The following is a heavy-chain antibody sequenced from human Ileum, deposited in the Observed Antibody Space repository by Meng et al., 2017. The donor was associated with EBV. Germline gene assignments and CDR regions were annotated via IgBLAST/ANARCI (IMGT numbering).Heavy chain of an antibody. CDR1: GGSLSGAY. CDR3: VSYAVGAGGIGY. D-gene: IGHD1-26*01. V-gene: IGHV4-34*12. J-gene: IGHJ4*02. Sequence: QVQLQPWGAGMLKPSETLSLTCAVNGGSLSGAYWNWIRQPPGKGLEWIGEIIHGGSPSYNPTLKSRVTISVDTSKNQFSLKVDSATAGDTAVYYCVSYAVGAGGIGYWGQGILVTVSS. CDR2: IIHGGSP.